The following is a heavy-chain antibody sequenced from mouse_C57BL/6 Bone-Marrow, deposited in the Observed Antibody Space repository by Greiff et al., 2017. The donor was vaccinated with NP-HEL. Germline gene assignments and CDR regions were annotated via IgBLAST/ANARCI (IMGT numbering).Heavy chain of an antibody. CDR3: EIRNCVYAMDY. CDR2: IHPSDSDT. J-gene: IGHJ4*01. Sequence: QVQLQQPGAELVKPGASVKVSCKASGYTFTSYWMHWVKQRPGQGLEWIGRIHPSDSDTNYNQKFKGKATLTLDKSSITAYMQLGSLTSEDSAVYYCEIRNCVYAMDYWGQGTSVTVSS. V-gene: IGHV1-74*01. D-gene: IGHD2-1*01. CDR1: GYTFTSYW.